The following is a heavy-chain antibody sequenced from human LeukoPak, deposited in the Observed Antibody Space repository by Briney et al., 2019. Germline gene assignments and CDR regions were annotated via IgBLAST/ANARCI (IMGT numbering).Heavy chain of an antibody. CDR2: ISYDGSSE. CDR1: GFTFSSYA. Sequence: GGSLRLSCAASGFTFSSYAMHWVRQAPGKGLEWVAIISYDGSSEYYSDSVKGRFTISRDNSKNTLYLQMNSLRAEDTAVYYCAFSFLGYCSSTSCYNALDIWGQGTMVTVSS. J-gene: IGHJ3*02. CDR3: AFSFLGYCSSTSCYNALDI. D-gene: IGHD2-2*02. V-gene: IGHV3-30-3*01.